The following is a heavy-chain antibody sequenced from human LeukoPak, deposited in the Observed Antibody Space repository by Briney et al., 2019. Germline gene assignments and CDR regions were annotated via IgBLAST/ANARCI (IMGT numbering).Heavy chain of an antibody. D-gene: IGHD3-3*01. Sequence: ASVKVSCKASGYTFSNYYMHWVRQAPGQGLEWMGIINPSGGSTSYAQKFQGRVTMTTDTSTSTAYMELRSLRSDDTAVYYCARVESVLRFFDYWGQGTLVTVSS. J-gene: IGHJ4*02. CDR1: GYTFSNYY. CDR3: ARVESVLRFFDY. V-gene: IGHV1-46*01. CDR2: INPSGGST.